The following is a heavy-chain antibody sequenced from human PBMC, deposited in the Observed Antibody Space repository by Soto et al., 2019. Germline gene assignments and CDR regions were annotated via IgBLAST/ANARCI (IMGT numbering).Heavy chain of an antibody. Sequence: SETLSLTCTVSGGSISSYYWSWIRQPPGKGLEWIGYIYYSGSTNYNPSLKSRVTISVDTSKNQFSLKLSSVTAADTAVYYCARDRYSYGPYYFDYWGQGTLVTVSS. J-gene: IGHJ4*02. D-gene: IGHD5-18*01. CDR3: ARDRYSYGPYYFDY. CDR1: GGSISSYY. CDR2: IYYSGST. V-gene: IGHV4-59*01.